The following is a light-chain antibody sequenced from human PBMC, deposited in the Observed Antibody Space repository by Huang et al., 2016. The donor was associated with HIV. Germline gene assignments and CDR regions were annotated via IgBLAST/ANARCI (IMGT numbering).Light chain of an antibody. CDR1: QDINKY. CDR2: DAS. J-gene: IGKJ4*01. Sequence: DIQMTQSPSSLSASVGDRVTITCQASQDINKYVNWYQQKPGRAHKRLIYDASSLKIGVPSRFSGRKSGTDFTFTIASLQPEDIATYYCQQYDVLPLTFGGGTRVEIK. V-gene: IGKV1-33*01. CDR3: QQYDVLPLT.